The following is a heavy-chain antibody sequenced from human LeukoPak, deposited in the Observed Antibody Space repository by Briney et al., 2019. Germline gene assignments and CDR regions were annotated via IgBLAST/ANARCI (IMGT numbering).Heavy chain of an antibody. Sequence: PGGSLRLSCVGSGFMFTDYYMSWIRQAPGKRLEWVSYISNDSVEKYYVDSVRGRFTISRDNAKKSMYLQMSGLRVEDTAVYYCARRDWVSGAVRAFDIWGQGTMVTVSS. V-gene: IGHV3-11*04. D-gene: IGHD3-3*01. CDR1: GFMFTDYY. CDR3: ARRDWVSGAVRAFDI. J-gene: IGHJ3*02. CDR2: ISNDSVEK.